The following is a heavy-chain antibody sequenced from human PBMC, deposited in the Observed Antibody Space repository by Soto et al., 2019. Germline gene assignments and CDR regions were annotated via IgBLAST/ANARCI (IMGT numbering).Heavy chain of an antibody. Sequence: EVQLVESGGGLVKPGGSLRISCAASGFTFSSYNMNWVRQAPGKGLEWVSSISGSSSYIDYADSVKGRFTISRDNAKKSLYLQMNSLRVEDTAVYYCARDDSTALYNWFDPWGQGTLVTVSS. D-gene: IGHD3-22*01. CDR3: ARDDSTALYNWFDP. V-gene: IGHV3-21*02. J-gene: IGHJ5*02. CDR2: ISGSSSYI. CDR1: GFTFSSYN.